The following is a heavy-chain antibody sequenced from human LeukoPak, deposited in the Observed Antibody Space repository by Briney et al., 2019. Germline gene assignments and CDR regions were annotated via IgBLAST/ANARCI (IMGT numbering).Heavy chain of an antibody. Sequence: ASVTVSCTASGGTFTSYAISWVRQAPGQGLEWMGRIIPILGIANYAQKFQGRVTITADKSTSTAYMELSSLRSEDTAVYYCARDADDFWSGYYEGYYFDYWGQGTLVTVSS. J-gene: IGHJ4*02. CDR2: IIPILGIA. D-gene: IGHD3-3*01. CDR1: GGTFTSYA. V-gene: IGHV1-69*04. CDR3: ARDADDFWSGYYEGYYFDY.